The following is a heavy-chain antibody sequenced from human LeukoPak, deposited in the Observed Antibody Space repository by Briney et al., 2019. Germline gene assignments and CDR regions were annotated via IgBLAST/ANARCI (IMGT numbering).Heavy chain of an antibody. Sequence: GASVKVSCKASGYTFTSYDINRVRQATGQGLEWMGWMNPNSGNTGYAQKFQGRVTMTRNTSISTAYMELSSLRSEDTAVYYCARGLAVGATGFYYYYGMDVWGQGTTVTVSS. J-gene: IGHJ6*02. V-gene: IGHV1-8*01. CDR1: GYTFTSYD. CDR3: ARGLAVGATGFYYYYGMDV. D-gene: IGHD1-26*01. CDR2: MNPNSGNT.